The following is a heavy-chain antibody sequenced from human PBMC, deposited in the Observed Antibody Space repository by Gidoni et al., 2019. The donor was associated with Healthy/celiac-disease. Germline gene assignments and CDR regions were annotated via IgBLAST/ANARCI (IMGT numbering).Heavy chain of an antibody. J-gene: IGHJ4*02. CDR3: ARVSTYDILTGYYSVNYFDY. D-gene: IGHD3-9*01. V-gene: IGHV4-30-4*01. Sequence: QVHLQESGPGLVKPSQPLSLTCTVSGGSISSGYYSLSWIRQPPGKGLEWIGYIYYSGSTYYNPSLKSRVTISVDTSKNQFSLKLSSVTAADTAVYYCARVSTYDILTGYYSVNYFDYWGQGTLVTVSS. CDR1: GGSISSGYYS. CDR2: IYYSGST.